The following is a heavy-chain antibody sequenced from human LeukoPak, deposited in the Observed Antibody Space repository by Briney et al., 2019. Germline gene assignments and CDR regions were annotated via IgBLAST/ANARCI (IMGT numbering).Heavy chain of an antibody. CDR2: ISAYNGNT. V-gene: IGHV1-18*01. CDR1: GYTFTSYG. CDR3: ARDFWSGYSRVAFDI. D-gene: IGHD3-3*01. J-gene: IGHJ3*02. Sequence: ASVKVSCKASGYTFTSYGISWVRQAPGQGLEWMGWISAYNGNTNYAQKLQGRVTMTTDTSTSTAYMELRSLRSDDTAVYYCARDFWSGYSRVAFDIWGQGTMVTVSS.